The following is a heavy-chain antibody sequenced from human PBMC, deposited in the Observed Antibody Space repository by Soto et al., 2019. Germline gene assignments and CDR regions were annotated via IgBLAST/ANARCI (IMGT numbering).Heavy chain of an antibody. CDR1: GGSISNYY. CDR2: IYNSGTT. CDR3: HARGPLPTAGNGEYYYYGMDV. D-gene: IGHD1-26*01. V-gene: IGHV4-59*12. Sequence: SETLSLTCTVSGGSISNYYCSWIRQTQGKGQEYIGFIYNSGTTNYNPSLKSRVTISIDRSKNQFSLKLSSVTAADTAVYYCHARGPLPTAGNGEYYYYGMDVWGQGTTVTVSS. J-gene: IGHJ6*02.